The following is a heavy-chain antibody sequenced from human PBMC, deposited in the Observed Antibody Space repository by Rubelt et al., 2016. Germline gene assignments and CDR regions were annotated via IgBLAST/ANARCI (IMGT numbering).Heavy chain of an antibody. D-gene: IGHD6-13*01. J-gene: IGHJ6*02. CDR1: GGSFSGYY. Sequence: QVQLQQWGAGLLKPSETLSLTCAVYGGSFSGYYWSWIRQPPGKGMEWIGEINHSGSTNYNPSLKSRVTMSVDTSKNQFSRKLSSGTAADTAVYYCARGRRGSSSWLGRDYYGMDVWGQGTTVTVSS. CDR3: ARGRRGSSSWLGRDYYGMDV. CDR2: INHSGST. V-gene: IGHV4-34*01.